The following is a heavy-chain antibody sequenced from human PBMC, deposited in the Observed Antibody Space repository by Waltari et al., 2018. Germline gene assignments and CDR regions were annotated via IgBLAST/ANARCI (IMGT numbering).Heavy chain of an antibody. CDR3: AGTSGYVPFDY. V-gene: IGHV4-38-2*01. Sequence: QVQLQESGPGLVKPSETLSLTCAVPGYSISSGYYRGWIRQPPGKGLEWMGSIYHSGSTYYNPSLKSRVTISVDTSKNQFSLKLSSVTAADTAVYYCAGTSGYVPFDYWGQGTLVTVSS. CDR2: IYHSGST. D-gene: IGHD5-12*01. CDR1: GYSISSGYY. J-gene: IGHJ4*02.